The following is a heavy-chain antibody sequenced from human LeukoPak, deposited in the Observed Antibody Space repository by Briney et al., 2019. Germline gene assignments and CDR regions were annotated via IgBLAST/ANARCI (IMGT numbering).Heavy chain of an antibody. CDR1: GGSFSGCY. Sequence: SETLSLTCAVYGGSFSGCYWSWIRQPPGKGLEWIGEINHSGSTNYNPSLKSRVTISVATSKNQFSLKLSSLTAADTAFYYCPSSTSYQLPTPRDYWGQGTLVTVSS. CDR2: INHSGST. V-gene: IGHV4-34*01. J-gene: IGHJ4*02. D-gene: IGHD2-2*01. CDR3: PSSTSYQLPTPRDY.